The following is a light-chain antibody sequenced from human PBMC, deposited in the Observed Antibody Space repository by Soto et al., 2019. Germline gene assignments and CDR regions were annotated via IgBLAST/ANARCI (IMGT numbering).Light chain of an antibody. CDR3: RQYYSTPPT. Sequence: DIVLTQSPDSLAVSLGERATINCKSSQSVLYSSNNKNYLAWYQQKPGQPPKLLIYWASTRESGVPDRFSGSGSRTDFTLTISSLQAEDLAIYYCRQYYSTPPTFGPGTKVDIK. J-gene: IGKJ3*01. CDR1: QSVLYSSNNKNY. V-gene: IGKV4-1*01. CDR2: WAS.